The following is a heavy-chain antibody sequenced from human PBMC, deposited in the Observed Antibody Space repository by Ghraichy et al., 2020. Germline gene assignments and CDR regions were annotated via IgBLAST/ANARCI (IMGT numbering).Heavy chain of an antibody. Sequence: ETLSLTCAASGFTFSSYWMSWVRQAPGKGLEWVANIKQDGSEKYYVDSVKGRFTISRDNAKNSLYLQMNSLRAEDTAVYYCARGGTKPDAFDIWGQGTMVTVSS. D-gene: IGHD1-7*01. CDR1: GFTFSSYW. CDR2: IKQDGSEK. J-gene: IGHJ3*02. V-gene: IGHV3-7*01. CDR3: ARGGTKPDAFDI.